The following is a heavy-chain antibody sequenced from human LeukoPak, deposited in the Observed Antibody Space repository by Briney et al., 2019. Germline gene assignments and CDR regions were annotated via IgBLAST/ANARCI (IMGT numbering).Heavy chain of an antibody. D-gene: IGHD6-13*01. CDR2: ISYDGNNR. J-gene: IGHJ4*02. Sequence: GRSLRLSCAASGFTFSSHDMHWVRQAPGKGLEWVAVISYDGNNRYSADSVKGRFTISRDNSKNTLYLQMNSLRAEDTAVYYCAKDQDIAAADYYFDYWGQGTLVTVSS. V-gene: IGHV3-30*18. CDR3: AKDQDIAAADYYFDY. CDR1: GFTFSSHD.